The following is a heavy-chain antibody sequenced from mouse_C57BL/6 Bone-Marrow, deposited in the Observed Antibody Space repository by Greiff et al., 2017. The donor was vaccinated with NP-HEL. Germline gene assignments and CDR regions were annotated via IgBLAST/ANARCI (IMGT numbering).Heavy chain of an antibody. D-gene: IGHD1-1*01. J-gene: IGHJ3*01. V-gene: IGHV14-4*01. CDR3: TGTVGKAY. CDR2: LDPENGDT. Sequence: VQLQQSGAELVRPGASVKLSCTASGFNIKDDYMHWVKQRPEQGLEWIGWLDPENGDTEYASKFQGKATITADTSSNTAYLQLSSLTSEDTAVYYCTGTVGKAYWGQGTLVTVSA. CDR1: GFNIKDDY.